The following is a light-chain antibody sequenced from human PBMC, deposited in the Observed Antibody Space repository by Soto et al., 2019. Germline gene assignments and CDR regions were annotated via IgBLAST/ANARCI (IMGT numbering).Light chain of an antibody. CDR2: GAA. CDR3: QQYHNWPA. V-gene: IGKV3-15*01. CDR1: QSVFSS. Sequence: ETVMTQSPATLSVSPGERATLSCRASQSVFSSLAWYQHKPGQAPRLLIYGAATRATGIPARFSGSGSGTEFTLTISSLQSDDIAVYYCQQYHNWPAFGQGTTVEIK. J-gene: IGKJ1*01.